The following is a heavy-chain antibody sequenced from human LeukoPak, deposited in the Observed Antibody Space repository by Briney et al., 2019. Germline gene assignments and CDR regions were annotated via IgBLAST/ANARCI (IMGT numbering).Heavy chain of an antibody. D-gene: IGHD3-3*01. V-gene: IGHV3-23*01. Sequence: GGSLRLSCAASGFTFSSYAMSWVRQAPGKGLEWVSAISGSGGSTYYADSVKGRFTISRDNARNSLYLQMNSLRDEDTAIYYCARGGQSADNWFDPWGQGILVTVSS. CDR3: ARGGQSADNWFDP. CDR1: GFTFSSYA. J-gene: IGHJ5*02. CDR2: ISGSGGST.